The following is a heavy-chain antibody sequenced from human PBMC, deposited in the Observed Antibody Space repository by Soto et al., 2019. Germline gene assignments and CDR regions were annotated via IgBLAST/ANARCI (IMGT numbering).Heavy chain of an antibody. CDR1: GFTFSSYA. J-gene: IGHJ3*01. Sequence: GGSLRLSCAAAGFTFSSYAMSWVRQAPGKGLEWVSAISGSGGSTYYADSVEGRFTISRDNSKNTLYLQMNSLRTEDTAVYYCAKYLLVGYSRMYAFDVWGQGTMVTVSS. CDR3: AKYLLVGYSRMYAFDV. V-gene: IGHV3-23*01. CDR2: ISGSGGST. D-gene: IGHD1-26*01.